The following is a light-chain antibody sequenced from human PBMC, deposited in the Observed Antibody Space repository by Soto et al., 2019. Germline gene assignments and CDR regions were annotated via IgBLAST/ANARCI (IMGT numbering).Light chain of an antibody. CDR3: GTWDSSLWV. V-gene: IGLV1-51*01. CDR2: DNN. CDR1: SSNIGNNY. Sequence: QSVLMQPPSVSAAPGQKVTISCSGSSSNIGNNYVSWYQQLPGTAPKLLIYDNNKRPSGIPDRFSGSKSGTSATLGITGLQTGDEADYYCGTWDSSLWVFGGGTKLTVL. J-gene: IGLJ3*02.